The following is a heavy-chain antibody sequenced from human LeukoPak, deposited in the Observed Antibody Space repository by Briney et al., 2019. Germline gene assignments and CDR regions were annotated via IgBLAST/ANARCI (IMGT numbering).Heavy chain of an antibody. D-gene: IGHD3-3*01. CDR1: GFTFGDYA. V-gene: IGHV3-49*04. J-gene: IGHJ4*02. CDR3: TRVDYDFWSGYWTDDY. CDR2: IRGKAYGGTT. Sequence: PGRSLRLSCTASGFTFGDYAMSWVRQAPGKGLEWVGFIRGKAYGGTTEYAASVKGRFTISRDDSKSIAYLQMNSLKTEDTAVYYCTRVDYDFWSGYWTDDYWGQGTLVTVSS.